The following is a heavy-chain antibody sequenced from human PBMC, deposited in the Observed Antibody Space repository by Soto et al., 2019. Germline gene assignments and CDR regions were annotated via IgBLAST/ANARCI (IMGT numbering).Heavy chain of an antibody. CDR3: AKVRGYASGWRYFDY. D-gene: IGHD5-18*01. J-gene: IGHJ4*02. CDR1: GGSISGYY. Sequence: SETLSLTCNVSGGSISGYYWSWIRQAPGKGLQWIGYIFHSGSTSYNPSLRSRVTISVDTSKNQFSLKVNSVTAADAAVYYCAKVRGYASGWRYFDYWGQGTLVTVSS. CDR2: IFHSGST. V-gene: IGHV4-59*01.